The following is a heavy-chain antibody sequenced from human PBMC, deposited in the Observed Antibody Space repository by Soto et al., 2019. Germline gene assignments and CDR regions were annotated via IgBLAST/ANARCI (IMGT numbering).Heavy chain of an antibody. V-gene: IGHV3-15*01. J-gene: IGHJ6*03. CDR3: TTPYLRYFDWLLRKEYYYYYYMDV. Sequence: PGGSLRLSCAASGFTFSNAWMSWVRQAPGKGLEWVGRIKSKTDGGTTDYAAPVKGRFTISRDDSKNTLYLQMNSLKTEDTAVYYCTTPYLRYFDWLLRKEYYYYYYMDVWGKGTTVTVSS. CDR1: GFTFSNAW. D-gene: IGHD3-9*01. CDR2: IKSKTDGGTT.